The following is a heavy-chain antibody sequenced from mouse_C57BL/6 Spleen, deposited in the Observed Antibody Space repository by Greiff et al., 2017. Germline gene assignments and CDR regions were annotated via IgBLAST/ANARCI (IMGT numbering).Heavy chain of an antibody. V-gene: IGHV1-76*01. J-gene: IGHJ2*01. D-gene: IGHD2-4*01. CDR3: ARSKAYDYDGHYFDY. CDR1: GYTFTDYY. CDR2: IYPGSGNT. Sequence: VQLQQSGAELVRPGASVKLSCKASGYTFTDYYINWVKQRPGQGLEWIARIYPGSGNTYYNEKFKGKATLTAEKSSSTAYMQLSSLTSEDSAVYFCARSKAYDYDGHYFDYWGQGTTLTVSS.